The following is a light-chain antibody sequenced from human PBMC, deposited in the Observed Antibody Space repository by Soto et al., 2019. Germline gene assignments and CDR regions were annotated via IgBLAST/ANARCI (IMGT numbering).Light chain of an antibody. CDR1: SSDVGGYKY. V-gene: IGLV2-14*01. Sequence: QSVLTQPASVSGSPGQSITISCTGTSSDVGGYKYVSWYQQHPDKAPKLIIYEVSNRPSGVSNRFSGSKSGNTASLTISGLQAEDEADYYCNSYTSSNTYAFGRGTKLTVL. J-gene: IGLJ1*01. CDR3: NSYTSSNTYA. CDR2: EVS.